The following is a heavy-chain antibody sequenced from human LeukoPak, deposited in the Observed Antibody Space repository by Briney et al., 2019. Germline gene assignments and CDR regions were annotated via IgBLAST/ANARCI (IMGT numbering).Heavy chain of an antibody. V-gene: IGHV3-23*01. CDR1: GFTFSSYA. J-gene: IGHJ4*02. CDR2: ISERDVT. Sequence: GGSLRLSCAASGFTFSSYAMTWVRQAPGKGLEWVSAISERDVTSYTDSVKGRFTVSRDNSKNMLYLQLGSLRAEDTAVYYCAKGFDRWGQGTLVTVSS. CDR3: AKGFDR.